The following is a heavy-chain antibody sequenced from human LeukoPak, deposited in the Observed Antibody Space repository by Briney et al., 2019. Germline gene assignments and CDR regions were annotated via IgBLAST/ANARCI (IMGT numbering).Heavy chain of an antibody. CDR2: INPNSGGT. CDR1: GYTFTGYY. CDR3: ARVPDIVVVPAVNHDAFDI. V-gene: IGHV1-2*02. Sequence: ASVKVSCKASGYTFTGYYMHWVRQAPGQGLEWMGWINPNSGGTNYAQKFQGRVTMTRDTSISTAYMELSTLRSDDTAVYYCARVPDIVVVPAVNHDAFDIWGQGTMVTVSS. D-gene: IGHD2-2*01. J-gene: IGHJ3*02.